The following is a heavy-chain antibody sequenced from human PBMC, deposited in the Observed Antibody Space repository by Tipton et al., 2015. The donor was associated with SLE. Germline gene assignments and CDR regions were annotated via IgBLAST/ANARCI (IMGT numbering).Heavy chain of an antibody. D-gene: IGHD1-26*01. J-gene: IGHJ3*02. Sequence: GLVKPSETLSLTCTVSGGSISSYYWSWIRQPPGKGLEWIGYIYYSGSTNYNPSLKSRVTISVDTSKNQFSLKLSSVTAADTAVYYCGRDGGVGATRGAFDIWGQGTMVTVSS. V-gene: IGHV4-59*01. CDR1: GGSISSYY. CDR3: GRDGGVGATRGAFDI. CDR2: IYYSGST.